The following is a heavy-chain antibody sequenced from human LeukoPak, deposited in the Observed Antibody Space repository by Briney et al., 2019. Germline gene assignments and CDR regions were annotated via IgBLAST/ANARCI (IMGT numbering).Heavy chain of an antibody. Sequence: SETLSLTCTVSGGSISSSSYYWGWIRQPPGKGLEWIGSIYYSGSTYYNPSLKSRVTISVDTSKNQFSLKLSSVTAADTAVYYCARVGYYYGPGSYFSYYYYMDVWGKGTTVTVSS. CDR2: IYYSGST. J-gene: IGHJ6*03. D-gene: IGHD3-10*01. CDR3: ARVGYYYGPGSYFSYYYYMDV. CDR1: GGSISSSSYY. V-gene: IGHV4-39*07.